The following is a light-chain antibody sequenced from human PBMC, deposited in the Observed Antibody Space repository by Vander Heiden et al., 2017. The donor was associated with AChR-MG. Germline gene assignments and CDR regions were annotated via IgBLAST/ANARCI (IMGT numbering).Light chain of an antibody. J-gene: IGKJ1*01. CDR1: QNIYTN. V-gene: IGKV3-15*01. CDR3: QQYNNWLWT. CDR2: GAS. Sequence: EAVLTQSPATLSVSPGERATLSCRASQNIYTNLAWYQQKPGQAPRLLIYGASTRATAIPARFSGSGSGTEFTLTISSLQSEDFAVYYCQQYNNWLWTFGQRTKVEIK.